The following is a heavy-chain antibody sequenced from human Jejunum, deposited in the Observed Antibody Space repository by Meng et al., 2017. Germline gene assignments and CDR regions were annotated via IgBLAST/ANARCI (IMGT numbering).Heavy chain of an antibody. CDR3: ARGRLAYFDY. CDR2: IYFSGTT. V-gene: IGHV4-61*01. CDR1: GGSITSGNYY. J-gene: IGHJ4*02. D-gene: IGHD6-19*01. Sequence: SETLSLTCTVSGGSITSGNYYWSWIRQPPGKGLEWIGYIYFSGTTNYNPSLKSRVTISVDTSKNQFSLKLNSVIAADTAVYSCARGRLAYFDYWGQGTRVT.